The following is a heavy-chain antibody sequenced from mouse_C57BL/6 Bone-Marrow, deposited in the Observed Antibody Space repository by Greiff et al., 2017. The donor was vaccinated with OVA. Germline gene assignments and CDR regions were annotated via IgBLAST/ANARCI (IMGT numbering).Heavy chain of an antibody. J-gene: IGHJ2*01. CDR2: IYPGSGST. D-gene: IGHD1-1*01. Sequence: QVQLQQPGAELVKPGASVKMSCKASGYTFTSFWITWVKQRPGQGLEWIGDIYPGSGSTNYNEKFKSKATLTVDTSSSTAYMQLSSLTSEDSAVYYCARRTVVATHSYYFDYWGQGTTLTVSS. CDR1: GYTFTSFW. CDR3: ARRTVVATHSYYFDY. V-gene: IGHV1-55*01.